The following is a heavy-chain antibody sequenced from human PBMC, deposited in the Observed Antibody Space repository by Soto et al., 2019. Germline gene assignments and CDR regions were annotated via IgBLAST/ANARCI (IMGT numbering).Heavy chain of an antibody. D-gene: IGHD3-3*01. CDR3: ARDMAYYDFWSGRVGPYYFDY. Sequence: QVQLVQSGAEVKKPGASVKVSCKASGYTFTSYGISWVRQAPGQGLEWMGWISAYNGNTNYAQKLQGRVTMTTDTSTSTAYMELRSLRSDDTAVYYCARDMAYYDFWSGRVGPYYFDYWGQGTLVTVSS. CDR1: GYTFTSYG. CDR2: ISAYNGNT. J-gene: IGHJ4*02. V-gene: IGHV1-18*01.